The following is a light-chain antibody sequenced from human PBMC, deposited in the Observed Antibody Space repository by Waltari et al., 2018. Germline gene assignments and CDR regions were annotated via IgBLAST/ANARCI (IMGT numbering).Light chain of an antibody. Sequence: QSALTQPASVSGSPGQSITISCTGTSSDVGGYNYVSWYQQHPGKAPKLMIYEVSNLPSGFSNRFSGSKSGNTASLTISGLQAEDEADYYCSSYTSSSTLVVFGGGTKLTVL. J-gene: IGLJ2*01. CDR2: EVS. V-gene: IGLV2-14*01. CDR1: SSDVGGYNY. CDR3: SSYTSSSTLVV.